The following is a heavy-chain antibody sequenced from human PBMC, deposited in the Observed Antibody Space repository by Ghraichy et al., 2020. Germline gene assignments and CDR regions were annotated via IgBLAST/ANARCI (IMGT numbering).Heavy chain of an antibody. Sequence: SCAASGFTFRSHWMHWVRQAPGKGLVWVSRINLDGGGTSYADSVKGRFTISRDNAKNTLYLQLNSLRVEDTAVYYCAREDTTSSRWLDPWGQGTLVTVSS. J-gene: IGHJ5*02. CDR3: AREDTTSSRWLDP. D-gene: IGHD6-6*01. CDR2: INLDGGGT. V-gene: IGHV3-74*01. CDR1: GFTFRSHW.